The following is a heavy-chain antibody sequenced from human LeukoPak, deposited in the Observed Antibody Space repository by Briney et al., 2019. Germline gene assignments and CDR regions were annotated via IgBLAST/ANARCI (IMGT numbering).Heavy chain of an antibody. CDR3: VKVFWSGYYDY. J-gene: IGHJ4*02. D-gene: IGHD3-3*01. V-gene: IGHV3-64D*09. CDR1: GFTFSTYA. CDR2: ISSNGDNT. Sequence: PGGSLRLSCSASGFTFSTYAMHWVRQAPGKGLEYVSAISSNGDNTYYADSVKGRFSISRDNSKNTLYLQMSSLRAEDTAVYYCVKVFWSGYYDYWGQGTLVTVSS.